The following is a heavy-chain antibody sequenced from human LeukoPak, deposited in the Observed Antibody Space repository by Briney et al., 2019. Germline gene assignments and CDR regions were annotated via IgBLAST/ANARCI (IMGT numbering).Heavy chain of an antibody. Sequence: PGGSLRLSCAASGFTFSKSWMTWVRQAPGKGLQWVAHIKEDGSDKYYVDSVKGRFTISRDNDKTSVYLQMNSLRAEDTAVYYCATWSSGWQFDYWGQGTLVSVSS. CDR2: IKEDGSDK. V-gene: IGHV3-7*05. D-gene: IGHD6-19*01. J-gene: IGHJ4*02. CDR3: ATWSSGWQFDY. CDR1: GFTFSKSW.